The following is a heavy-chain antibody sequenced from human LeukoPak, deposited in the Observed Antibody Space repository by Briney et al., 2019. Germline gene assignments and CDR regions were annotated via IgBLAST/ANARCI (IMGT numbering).Heavy chain of an antibody. CDR1: GFTFSTYS. CDR3: ARDRGFLAPFGY. V-gene: IGHV3-21*01. D-gene: IGHD3-3*01. Sequence: SGGSLRLSCAASGFTFSTYSMNWVRQAPGEGLEWVSSISSSTSYIYYADSVKGRFTISRDNAKNSLYLQMNSLRAEDTAVYYCARDRGFLAPFGYWGQGTLVTVSS. CDR2: ISSSTSYI. J-gene: IGHJ4*02.